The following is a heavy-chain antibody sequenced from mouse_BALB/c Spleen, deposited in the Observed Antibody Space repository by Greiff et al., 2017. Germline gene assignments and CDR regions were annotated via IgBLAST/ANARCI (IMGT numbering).Heavy chain of an antibody. D-gene: IGHD1-2*01. CDR2: ISYSGST. Sequence: EVMLVESGPGLVRPSQSLSLTCTVTGYSITSDYAWNWIRQFPGNKLEWMGYISYSGSTSYNPSLKSRISITRDTSKNQFFLQLNSVTTEDTATYYCARATATLKMDYWGQGTSVTVSS. J-gene: IGHJ4*01. CDR1: GYSITSDYA. V-gene: IGHV3-2*02. CDR3: ARATATLKMDY.